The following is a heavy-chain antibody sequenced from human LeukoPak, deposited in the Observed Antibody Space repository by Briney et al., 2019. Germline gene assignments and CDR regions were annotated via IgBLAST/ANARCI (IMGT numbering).Heavy chain of an antibody. CDR2: ISYDGSKK. D-gene: IGHD4-17*01. J-gene: IGHJ4*02. CDR1: GFTFSSYA. CDR3: AKDGDLYGHADY. V-gene: IGHV3-30-3*01. Sequence: GRSLRLSCAASGFTFSSYAMHWVRQAPGKGLEWVASISYDGSKKYYADSLKGRFTISRDNSKKTLYLQMNSLRAEDTAVYYCAKDGDLYGHADYWGQGTLVTVSS.